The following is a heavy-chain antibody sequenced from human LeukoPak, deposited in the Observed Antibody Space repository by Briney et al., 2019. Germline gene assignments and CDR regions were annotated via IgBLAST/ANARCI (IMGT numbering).Heavy chain of an antibody. CDR3: ARRATTGLRTFDI. Sequence: SQTLSLTCTVSGGSISSGSYYWSWLRQPAGKGLEWIGRIYTSGSTNYNPSLKSRVTISLNTSKNQFSPKLSSVTAADTAMYYCARRATTGLRTFDIWGQGTMVTVSS. V-gene: IGHV4-61*02. CDR2: IYTSGST. D-gene: IGHD1-26*01. J-gene: IGHJ3*02. CDR1: GGSISSGSYY.